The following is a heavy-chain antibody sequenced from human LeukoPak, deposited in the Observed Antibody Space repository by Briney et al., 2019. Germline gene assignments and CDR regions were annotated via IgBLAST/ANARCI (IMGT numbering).Heavy chain of an antibody. CDR3: AKDGPLRGYYGSGIPSYYMDV. Sequence: GGSLRLSCAASGFTFSSYEMNWVRQAPGKGLEWVSYISSSGSTIYYADSVKGRFTISRDNAKNSLYLQMNSLRAEDTAVYYCAKDGPLRGYYGSGIPSYYMDVWGKGTTVTISS. J-gene: IGHJ6*03. CDR1: GFTFSSYE. V-gene: IGHV3-48*03. CDR2: ISSSGSTI. D-gene: IGHD3-10*01.